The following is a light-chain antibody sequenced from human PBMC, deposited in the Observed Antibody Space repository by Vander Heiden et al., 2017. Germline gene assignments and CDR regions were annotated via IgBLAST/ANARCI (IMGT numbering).Light chain of an antibody. CDR1: QGISSS. CDR3: QQYSSSPFT. V-gene: IGKV1-12*01. CDR2: AAS. J-gene: IGKJ3*01. Sequence: DIEMTQSPSSLSASVGDRVTITCRASQGISSSLAWYQQKRGKAPKLLIYAASSMPRGIPARFSGSGSGTDFTLTISSLQPEDFAAYYCQQYSSSPFTFGPGTKVDIK.